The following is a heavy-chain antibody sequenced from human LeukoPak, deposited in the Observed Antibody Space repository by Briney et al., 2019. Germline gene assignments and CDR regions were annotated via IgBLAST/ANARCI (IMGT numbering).Heavy chain of an antibody. CDR2: MSISGNS. CDR1: GGSISGYY. J-gene: IGHJ5*02. Sequence: PSETLSLTCTVSGGSISGYYWSWIRQPAGKGLEWIGRMSISGNSNYIPSLVSRVTMSVDTSKNQFSLNLSSVTAADTAVYYCARESGSMRWFDPWGQGTLVTVSS. D-gene: IGHD6-25*01. V-gene: IGHV4-4*07. CDR3: ARESGSMRWFDP.